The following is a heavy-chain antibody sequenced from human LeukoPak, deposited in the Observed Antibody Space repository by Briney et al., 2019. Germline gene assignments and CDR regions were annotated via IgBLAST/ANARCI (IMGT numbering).Heavy chain of an antibody. CDR2: ISAYNGNT. Sequence: GASVKVSCKASGYTFTSYDINWVRQATGQGLEWMGWISAYNGNTNYAQKLQGRVTMTTDTSTSTAYMELRSLRSDDTAVYYCARCPVLLWFGEPNWFDPWGQGTLVTVSS. CDR3: ARCPVLLWFGEPNWFDP. V-gene: IGHV1-18*01. D-gene: IGHD3-10*01. J-gene: IGHJ5*02. CDR1: GYTFTSYD.